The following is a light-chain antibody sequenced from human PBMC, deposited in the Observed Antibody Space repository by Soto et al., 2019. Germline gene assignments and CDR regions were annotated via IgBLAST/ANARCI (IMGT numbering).Light chain of an antibody. CDR3: QQYDSVFT. Sequence: IQLTQAPSSLSASVGDSLTITSQASQDITNYLNWYQQKPGKAPNLLIYGASNLETGVPSRFSGSGSGTDFTFTISSLQAEDIGTYFCQQYDSVFTFGQGTRLEIK. V-gene: IGKV1-33*01. J-gene: IGKJ5*01. CDR2: GAS. CDR1: QDITNY.